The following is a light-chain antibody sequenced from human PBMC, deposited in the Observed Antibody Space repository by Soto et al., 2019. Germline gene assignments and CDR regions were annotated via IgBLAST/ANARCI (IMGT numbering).Light chain of an antibody. CDR3: QQYYNWPRT. CDR2: GAS. Sequence: EIVVTQSPATLSMSLCERATLSFRASQNIYTNLAWYQQERGQAIRLLFYGASTRATGLPARFSGSGSGTEFTLTINSLQAEDSAVYYCQQYYNWPRTFGQGTRLEIK. J-gene: IGKJ5*01. CDR1: QNIYTN. V-gene: IGKV3-15*01.